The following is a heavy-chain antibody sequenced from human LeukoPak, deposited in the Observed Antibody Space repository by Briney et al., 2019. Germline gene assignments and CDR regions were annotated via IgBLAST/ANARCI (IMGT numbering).Heavy chain of an antibody. CDR1: GGTFSSYA. CDR2: IIPIFGTA. J-gene: IGHJ2*01. Sequence: ASVKVSCKASGGTFSSYAISWVRQAPGQGLEWMGGIIPIFGTANYAQKFQGRVTINTDESTSTAYMELSSLRSEDTAVYYCARGRRIAVAGTGGYWYFDLWGRGTLVTVSS. CDR3: ARGRRIAVAGTGGYWYFDL. V-gene: IGHV1-69*05. D-gene: IGHD6-19*01.